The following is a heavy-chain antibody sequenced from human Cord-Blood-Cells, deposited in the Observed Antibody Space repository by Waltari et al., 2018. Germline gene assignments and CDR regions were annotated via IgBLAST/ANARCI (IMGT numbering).Heavy chain of an antibody. CDR1: GVSISSYY. J-gene: IGHJ4*02. V-gene: IGHV4-59*01. CDR3: ARYDFWSGFQFFDY. D-gene: IGHD3-3*01. CDR2: IYYSGST. Sequence: QVHLQESGPGLVKPSETLSLTCPVSGVSISSYYWSWIRQPPGKGLEWIGYIYYSGSTNYNPSLTSRVIISVDTSKNQFSLKLSSVTAADTAVYYCARYDFWSGFQFFDYWGQGTLVTVSS.